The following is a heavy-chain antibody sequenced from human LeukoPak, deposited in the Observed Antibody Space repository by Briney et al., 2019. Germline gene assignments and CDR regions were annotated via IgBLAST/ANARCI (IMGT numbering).Heavy chain of an antibody. D-gene: IGHD2-2*01. CDR3: ARVMGRYCSSTSCYVDY. CDR1: GFTFSTFH. CDR2: IGSSGSYI. V-gene: IGHV3-21*01. J-gene: IGHJ4*02. Sequence: GGSLRLSCVVSGFTFSTFHMNWVRQAPGKGLEWVSSIGSSGSYIYYADSVTGRFTISRDNAKNSLYLQMNSLRAEDTAVYYCARVMGRYCSSTSCYVDYWGQGTLVTVSS.